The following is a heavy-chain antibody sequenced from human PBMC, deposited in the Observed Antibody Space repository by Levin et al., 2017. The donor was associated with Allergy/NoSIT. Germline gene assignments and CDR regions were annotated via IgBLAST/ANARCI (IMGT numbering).Heavy chain of an antibody. Sequence: ASVKVSCKASGYTFTSYDINWVRQATGQGLEWMGWMDPNSGNTGYAQKFQGRVTMTRNTSISTAYMELSSLRSEDTAVYYCARGRYCSSTSCYDYYYYGMDVWGQGTTVTVSS. D-gene: IGHD2-2*01. V-gene: IGHV1-8*01. CDR3: ARGRYCSSTSCYDYYYYGMDV. CDR2: MDPNSGNT. J-gene: IGHJ6*02. CDR1: GYTFTSYD.